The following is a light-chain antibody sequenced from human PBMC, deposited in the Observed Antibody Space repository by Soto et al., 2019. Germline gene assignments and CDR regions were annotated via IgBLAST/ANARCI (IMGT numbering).Light chain of an antibody. CDR3: QQFNSHPIT. Sequence: AIQLTQSPSSLSASVGDRVTITCRASQDIRGALAWYQQKPGKAPKMLIYDVSTLESGVPLRFSGSSSGTDFILTISSLQPVDFATYYCQQFNSHPITFGQGTRLEIK. J-gene: IGKJ5*01. V-gene: IGKV1-13*02. CDR2: DVS. CDR1: QDIRGA.